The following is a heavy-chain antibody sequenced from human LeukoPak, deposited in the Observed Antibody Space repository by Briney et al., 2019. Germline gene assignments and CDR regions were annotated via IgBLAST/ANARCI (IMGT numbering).Heavy chain of an antibody. J-gene: IGHJ3*02. V-gene: IGHV4-4*02. CDR2: IYHSGST. CDR3: ARDLRINKGRGVMISVASDI. CDR1: GGSISTTNW. Sequence: SETLSLTCTVSGGSISTTNWWTWVRQSPGKGLEWIGEIYHSGSTNYNPALNSRVTISVDKANNQFSLKLSSVTAADTAVYYCARDLRINKGRGVMISVASDIWGQGTMVTVSS. D-gene: IGHD3-10*01.